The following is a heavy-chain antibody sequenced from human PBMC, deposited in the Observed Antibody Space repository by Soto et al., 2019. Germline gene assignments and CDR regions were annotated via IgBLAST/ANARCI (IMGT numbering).Heavy chain of an antibody. CDR1: GFTFSSRA. CDR3: ARVRSAVPGPYFYYYAMDV. Sequence: QVQLVESGGGVVQPGRSLRLSCAASGFTFSSRAMHWVRQAPGKGLEWVAGVSYDGSNKYHEDSVKGRFIISRDNSKNTLDLQMNSLRPEDTAVYYCARVRSAVPGPYFYYYAMDVWGRGTTVTVSS. D-gene: IGHD6-19*01. CDR2: VSYDGSNK. J-gene: IGHJ6*02. V-gene: IGHV3-30-3*01.